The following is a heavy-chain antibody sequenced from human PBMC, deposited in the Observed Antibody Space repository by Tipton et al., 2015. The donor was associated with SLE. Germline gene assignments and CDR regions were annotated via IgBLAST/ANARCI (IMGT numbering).Heavy chain of an antibody. J-gene: IGHJ3*02. CDR3: AGRIPSNAFDI. CDR2: HSGSGGST. CDR1: GFTFSSYA. V-gene: IGHV3-23*01. Sequence: SLRLSCAASGFTFSSYAMSWVRQAPGKGLEWVSAHSGSGGSTYYADSVMGRFTISRDNSKNTLYLPMNSLRAEDTAVDYCAGRIPSNAFDIWGQGTMVTVSA.